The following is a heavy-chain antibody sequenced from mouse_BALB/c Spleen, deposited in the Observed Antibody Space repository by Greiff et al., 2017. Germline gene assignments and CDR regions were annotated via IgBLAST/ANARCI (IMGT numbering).Heavy chain of an antibody. J-gene: IGHJ4*01. V-gene: IGHV5-12-2*01. CDR1: GFTFSSYT. D-gene: IGHD1-1*01. CDR3: ARPGLRIVSYAMDY. CDR2: ISNGGGST. Sequence: EVKLMESGGGLVQPGGSLKLSCAASGFTFSSYTMSWVRQTPEKRLEWVAYISNGGGSTYYPDTVKGRFTITRDNAKNTLYLQMSSLKSEDTAMYYCARPGLRIVSYAMDYWGQGTSVTVSS.